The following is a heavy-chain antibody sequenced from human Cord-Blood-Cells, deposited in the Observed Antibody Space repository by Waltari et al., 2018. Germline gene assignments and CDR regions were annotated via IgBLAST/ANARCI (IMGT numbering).Heavy chain of an antibody. D-gene: IGHD5-12*01. Sequence: QVQLVQSGAEVKKPGASVKVSCKASGYTFTSYAMHWVRQATGQRLEWMGWINAVNGNTKYSQKFQGRVTITRDTSASTAYMELSSLRSEDTAVYYCARDRGYSGYDSFDYWGQGTLVTVSS. J-gene: IGHJ4*02. V-gene: IGHV1-3*01. CDR3: ARDRGYSGYDSFDY. CDR1: GYTFTSYA. CDR2: INAVNGNT.